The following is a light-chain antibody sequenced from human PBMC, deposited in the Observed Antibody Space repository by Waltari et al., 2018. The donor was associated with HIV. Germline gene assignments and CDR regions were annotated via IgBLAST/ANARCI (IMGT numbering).Light chain of an antibody. CDR1: SSDVGGFDY. V-gene: IGLV2-8*01. CDR2: EVN. Sequence: QSALPQPPSASGSPGQSVTISSPGTSSDVGGFDYVSWYHQQPPKAPTLILYEVNRRPSGVPDRFSGSKSGNTASLTVSGLQPEDEGDYYCSSYKDANDVVFGGGTKLTVL. CDR3: SSYKDANDVV. J-gene: IGLJ2*01.